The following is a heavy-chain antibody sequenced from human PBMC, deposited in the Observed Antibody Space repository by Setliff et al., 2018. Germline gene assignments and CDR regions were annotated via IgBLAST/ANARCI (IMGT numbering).Heavy chain of an antibody. CDR2: IYPGDSDT. J-gene: IGHJ3*02. CDR1: GYSFTSYW. D-gene: IGHD3-9*01. CDR3: ASSNYDILTGRDAFDI. Sequence: GESLTISCKGSGYSFTSYWIGWVRQMPGKGLEWMGIIYPGDSDTRYSPSFQGQVTISADKSISTAYLQWSSLKASDTAMYYCASSNYDILTGRDAFDIWGQGTMVTVSS. V-gene: IGHV5-51*01.